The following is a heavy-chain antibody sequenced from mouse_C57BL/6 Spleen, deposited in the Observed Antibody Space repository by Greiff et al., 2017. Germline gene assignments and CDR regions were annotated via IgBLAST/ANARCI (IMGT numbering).Heavy chain of an antibody. CDR3: ARERNYYDAY. V-gene: IGHV1-50*01. D-gene: IGHD2-4*01. CDR1: GYTFTSYW. Sequence: QVQLQQPGAELVKPGASVKLSCKASGYTFTSYWMQWVKQRPGQGLEWIGEIDPSDSYTNYNQKFKGKATLTVDTSSSTAYMQLSSLTSEDSAVYYCARERNYYDAYWGQGTLVTVSA. CDR2: IDPSDSYT. J-gene: IGHJ3*01.